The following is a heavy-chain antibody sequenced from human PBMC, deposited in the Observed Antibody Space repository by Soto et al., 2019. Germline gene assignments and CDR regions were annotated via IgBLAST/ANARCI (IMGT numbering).Heavy chain of an antibody. CDR1: GYTFTSYG. V-gene: IGHV1-18*01. CDR2: ISAYNGNT. J-gene: IGHJ6*02. Sequence: QVQLVQSGAEVKKPGASVKVSCKASGYTFTSYGISWVRQAPGQGLEWMGWISAYNGNTNYAQKLQGRVTMTTDTSTSTAYMELRSLRYDDTAVYYCARGPSLDIVVQYSTHYYYYGMDVWGQGTTVTVSS. D-gene: IGHD2-15*01. CDR3: ARGPSLDIVVQYSTHYYYYGMDV.